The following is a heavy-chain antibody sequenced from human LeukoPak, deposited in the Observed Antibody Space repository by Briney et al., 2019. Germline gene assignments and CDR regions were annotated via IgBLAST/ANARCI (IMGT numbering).Heavy chain of an antibody. Sequence: GRSLRLSCAAAGFTFDEYGMHWVRHAPGKGLEWVSGISWNSGSIGYADSVKGRFIISRDNAKNSLYLQMNSLRAEDTALYYCAKDLVPAAMEGFDSWGQGTLVTVSS. CDR1: GFTFDEYG. V-gene: IGHV3-9*01. J-gene: IGHJ4*02. CDR2: ISWNSGSI. D-gene: IGHD2-2*01. CDR3: AKDLVPAAMEGFDS.